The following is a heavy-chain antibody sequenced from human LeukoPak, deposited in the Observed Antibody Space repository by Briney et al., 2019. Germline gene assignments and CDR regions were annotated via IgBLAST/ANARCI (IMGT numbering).Heavy chain of an antibody. V-gene: IGHV1-46*01. D-gene: IGHD2-15*01. CDR3: ARDQEDCSGGSCHPYNWFDP. J-gene: IGHJ5*02. Sequence: GASVKVSCKASGYTFTSYYMHWVRQAPGQGLEWMGIINPSGGSTSYAQKFQGRVTMTRDMSTSTVYMELSSLRSEDTAVYYCARDQEDCSGGSCHPYNWFDPWGQGTLVTVSS. CDR2: INPSGGST. CDR1: GYTFTSYY.